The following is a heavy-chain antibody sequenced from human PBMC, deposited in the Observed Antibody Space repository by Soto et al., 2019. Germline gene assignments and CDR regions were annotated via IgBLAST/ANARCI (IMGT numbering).Heavy chain of an antibody. Sequence: EVQLVESGGGLVKPGGSLRLSCAASGFTFSGYSMHWVRQAPGKGLEWVASISSRSTYIYYADSVRGRFTISRDSAENSLFLHMNRLRAEDTAVYFCARDEGGESTFYYYYGMDVW. J-gene: IGHJ6*01. CDR3: ARDEGGESTFYYYYGMDV. CDR1: GFTFSGYS. D-gene: IGHD3-16*01. CDR2: ISSRSTYI. V-gene: IGHV3-21*01.